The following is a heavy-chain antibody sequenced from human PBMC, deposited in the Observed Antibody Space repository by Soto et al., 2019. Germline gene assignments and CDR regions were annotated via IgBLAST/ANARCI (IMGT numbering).Heavy chain of an antibody. D-gene: IGHD3-3*01. CDR2: ISGSGGST. CDR1: GFTFSSYA. J-gene: IGHJ5*02. Sequence: PGGSLRLSCAASGFTFSSYAMSWVRQAPGKGLEWVSAISGSGGSTYYADSVKGRFTISRDNSKNTLYLQMNSLRAEDTAVYYCAKGRVLRFLEWSPPWFDPWGQGTLVTVSS. V-gene: IGHV3-23*01. CDR3: AKGRVLRFLEWSPPWFDP.